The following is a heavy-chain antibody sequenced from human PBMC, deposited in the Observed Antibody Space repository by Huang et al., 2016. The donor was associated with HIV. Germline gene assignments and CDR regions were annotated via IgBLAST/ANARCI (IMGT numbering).Heavy chain of an antibody. J-gene: IGHJ4*02. CDR1: GFSLTPTGIA. V-gene: IGHV2-5*01. CDR3: ARRPLGAGYYFDS. CDR2: IYWNDDK. Sequence: QITLKESGPTLVKPTQTLTLTCTFSGFSLTPTGIAVGWIRQPPGKALEWLALIYWNDDKRYSPSLKNRLTISQDTSRNHVVLTVTDVDPLDTATYYCARRPLGAGYYFDSWGQGMLVTVTS. D-gene: IGHD3-16*01.